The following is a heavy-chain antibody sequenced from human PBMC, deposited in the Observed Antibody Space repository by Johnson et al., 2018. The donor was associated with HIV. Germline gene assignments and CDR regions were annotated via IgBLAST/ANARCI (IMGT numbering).Heavy chain of an antibody. V-gene: IGHV3-30*04. CDR3: ASYSRPRAYDYALGSDAFDM. D-gene: IGHD3-16*01. CDR2: ISSDGSNK. J-gene: IGHJ3*02. Sequence: QVQLVESGGGVVQPGRSLRLSCAASGFTFSTYAMHWVRQAPGKGLEWVAVISSDGSNKYYADSVKGRFTLSRDNSMNTLYLQMNSLRAEDTAVYYCASYSRPRAYDYALGSDAFDMWGQGTLVTVSS. CDR1: GFTFSTYA.